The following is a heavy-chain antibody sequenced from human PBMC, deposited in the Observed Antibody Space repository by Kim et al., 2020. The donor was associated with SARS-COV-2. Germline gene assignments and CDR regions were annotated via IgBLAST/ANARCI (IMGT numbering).Heavy chain of an antibody. V-gene: IGHV1-69*01. Sequence: TANDAQKFQGRVTITADESTSTAYMELSSLRSEDTAVYYCAREGGTAFDIWGQGTMVTVSS. J-gene: IGHJ3*02. D-gene: IGHD3-16*01. CDR3: AREGGTAFDI. CDR2: TA.